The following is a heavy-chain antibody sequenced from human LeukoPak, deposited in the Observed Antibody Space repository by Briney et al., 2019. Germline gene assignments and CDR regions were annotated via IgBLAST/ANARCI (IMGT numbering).Heavy chain of an antibody. D-gene: IGHD2-2*01. V-gene: IGHV3-30-3*01. CDR3: AREKYPLLFRAFDI. CDR1: GFTFSSYA. CDR2: ISYDGSNK. J-gene: IGHJ3*02. Sequence: GGSLRLSCAASGFTFSSYAMHWVRQAPGKGLVCVAVISYDGSNKYYADSVKGRFTNSRDNSKNTLYLQMNRLRAEDTAVYYCAREKYPLLFRAFDIWGQGTMVTVSS.